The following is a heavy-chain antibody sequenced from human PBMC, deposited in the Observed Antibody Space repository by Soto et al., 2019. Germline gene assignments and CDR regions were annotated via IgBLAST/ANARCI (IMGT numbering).Heavy chain of an antibody. CDR2: IIPIFGTA. D-gene: IGHD5-18*01. CDR3: ASTRSHSYGTAPIDY. CDR1: GGTFSSYA. V-gene: IGHV1-69*13. Sequence: SVKVSCKASGGTFSSYAISWVRQAPGQGLEWMGGIIPIFGTANYAQKFQGRVTITADESTSTAYMELSSLRSEDTAVYYCASTRSHSYGTAPIDYWGQGTRVTGSA. J-gene: IGHJ4*02.